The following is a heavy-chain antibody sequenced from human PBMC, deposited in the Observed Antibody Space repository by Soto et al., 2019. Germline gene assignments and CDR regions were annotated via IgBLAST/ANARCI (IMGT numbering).Heavy chain of an antibody. CDR2: ISSGGGTT. CDR3: ARDRPPVVPINIRDQFSYNAMDV. D-gene: IGHD2-2*01. V-gene: IGHV3-30-3*01. J-gene: IGHJ6*02. Sequence: PGGSLRLSCAASGFTFSDYAMHWVRQAPGKGLEWVGLISSGGGTTYYSDSVKGRFTISRDNYKKLLFLQVTSVRPEDTALYFCARDRPPVVPINIRDQFSYNAMDVWGPGTTVTVS. CDR1: GFTFSDYA.